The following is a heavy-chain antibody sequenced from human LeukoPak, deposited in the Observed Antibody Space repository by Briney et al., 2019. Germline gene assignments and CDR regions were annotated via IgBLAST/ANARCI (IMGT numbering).Heavy chain of an antibody. D-gene: IGHD3-3*01. CDR1: GFTFSNAW. J-gene: IGHJ5*02. Sequence: GGSLRLSCTASGFTFSNAWMSWVRQAPGKGLEWVGRIKSQTDGGTTDYAAPVKGRFTISRDDSKNTLYLQMNSLKTEDTAVYYCTTALNYDFWSGYYTPNWFDPWGQGTLVTVSS. CDR3: TTALNYDFWSGYYTPNWFDP. CDR2: IKSQTDGGTT. V-gene: IGHV3-15*01.